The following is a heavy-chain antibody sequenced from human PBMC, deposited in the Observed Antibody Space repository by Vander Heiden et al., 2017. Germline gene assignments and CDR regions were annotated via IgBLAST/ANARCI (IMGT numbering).Heavy chain of an antibody. CDR2: ISGYNGNT. D-gene: IGHD6-13*01. CDR1: GYTFSTYG. Sequence: QAQLVQSGAEVKKPGASVKVSCKASGYTFSTYGISWVRQAPGQGPEWMGWISGYNGNTKYAQKLQGRITVTIDSSTDTAYMELRSLKSDDTAVYYWARESSSWRGAHWFDPWGQGTLVTVSS. J-gene: IGHJ5*02. CDR3: ARESSSWRGAHWFDP. V-gene: IGHV1-18*01.